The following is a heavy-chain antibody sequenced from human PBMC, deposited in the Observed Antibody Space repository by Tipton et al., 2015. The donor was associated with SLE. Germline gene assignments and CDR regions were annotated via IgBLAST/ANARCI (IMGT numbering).Heavy chain of an antibody. J-gene: IGHJ4*02. D-gene: IGHD6-19*01. CDR2: IYYSGST. V-gene: IGHV4-59*11. CDR3: ARGSSGWCVY. Sequence: TLSLTCTVSGGSISSHYWSWIRQPPGKGLEWIGYIYYSGSTNYNPSLKSRVTISVDTSKNQFSLKLSSVTAADTAVYYCARGSSGWCVYWGQGTLVTVSS. CDR1: GGSISSHY.